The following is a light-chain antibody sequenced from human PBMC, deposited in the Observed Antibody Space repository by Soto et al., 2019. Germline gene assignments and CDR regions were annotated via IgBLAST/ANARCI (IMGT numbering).Light chain of an antibody. CDR1: QSVSNNY. J-gene: IGKJ1*01. Sequence: EIVLTQSPGTLSLSPGERATLYCRASQSVSNNYLAWYQQKPGQAPRLLIYGASNRATGIPDRFSGSGSGTDFTLTISRLEPEDFAVYYCQQRSNLPWTFGQGTKVDIK. CDR3: QQRSNLPWT. V-gene: IGKV3D-20*02. CDR2: GAS.